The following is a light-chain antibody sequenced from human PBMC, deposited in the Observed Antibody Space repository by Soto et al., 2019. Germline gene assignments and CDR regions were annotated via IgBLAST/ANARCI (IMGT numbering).Light chain of an antibody. V-gene: IGKV3D-20*02. J-gene: IGKJ4*01. CDR1: QTVSSSD. CDR3: QQRSNWPPRVT. CDR2: GAC. Sequence: EIVLTQFPGTLSLSPGERATLSCRASQTVSSSDLAWFQQRPGQAPRLLIYGACRRATGIPDRFSASESGTDVTLSISRLEPKDFAVYYCQQRSNWPPRVTFGGGTKVDIK.